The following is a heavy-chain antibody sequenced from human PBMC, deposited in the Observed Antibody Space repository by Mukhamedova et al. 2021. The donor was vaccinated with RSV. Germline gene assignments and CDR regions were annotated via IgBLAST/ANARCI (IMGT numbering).Heavy chain of an antibody. CDR3: AKHVGQPDY. D-gene: IGHD1-26*01. V-gene: IGHV3-23*01. Sequence: AISGSGGSTYYADSVKGRFTISRDNSKNTLYLQMNSLRAEDTAVYHCAKHVGQPDYWGQGTLVTVSS. J-gene: IGHJ4*02. CDR2: ISGSGGST.